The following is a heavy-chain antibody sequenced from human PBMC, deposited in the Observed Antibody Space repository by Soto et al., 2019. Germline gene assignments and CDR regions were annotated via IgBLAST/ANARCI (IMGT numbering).Heavy chain of an antibody. Sequence: QVQLVQSGAEVKKPGASVKVSCKASGYTFTTHGISWVRQAPGQGLEWMGWVSGDNGHTNYAQSLQGRVTMTTDTXTNTAYRALRSLRSDDTAVYSCASALGYCRSGTCYREWFDPWGQGTLVTVSS. J-gene: IGHJ5*02. CDR3: ASALGYCRSGTCYREWFDP. CDR1: GYTFTTHG. V-gene: IGHV1-18*01. CDR2: VSGDNGHT. D-gene: IGHD2-15*01.